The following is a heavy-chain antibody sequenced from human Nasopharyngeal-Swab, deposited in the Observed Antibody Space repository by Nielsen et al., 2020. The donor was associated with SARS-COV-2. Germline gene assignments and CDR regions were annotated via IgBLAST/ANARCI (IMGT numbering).Heavy chain of an antibody. CDR2: IYYSGST. Sequence: SETLSLSCTVSGGSISSGGYYWSWIRQHPGKGLEWIGYIYYSGSTYYNPSLKRRVTISVDTSKNQFSLKLSSVTAADTAVYYCASGSMVNSDYYWGQGTLVTVSS. D-gene: IGHD5-18*01. J-gene: IGHJ4*02. CDR1: GGSISSGGYY. CDR3: ASGSMVNSDYY. V-gene: IGHV4-31*03.